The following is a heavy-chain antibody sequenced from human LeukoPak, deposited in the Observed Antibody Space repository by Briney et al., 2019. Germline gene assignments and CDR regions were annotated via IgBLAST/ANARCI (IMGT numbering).Heavy chain of an antibody. CDR1: GYTFTSHY. D-gene: IGHD2-2*01. CDR2: INPTGDST. J-gene: IGHJ5*02. Sequence: ASVKVSCKASGYTFTSHYMHWVRQAPEKGLEWMGIINPTGDSTDYAQKFQGRVTMTRDTSTSTDYMELSSLTYEDTAVYYCARDVSSTSSWWFDPWGQGTLVIVSP. CDR3: ARDVSSTSSWWFDP. V-gene: IGHV1-46*01.